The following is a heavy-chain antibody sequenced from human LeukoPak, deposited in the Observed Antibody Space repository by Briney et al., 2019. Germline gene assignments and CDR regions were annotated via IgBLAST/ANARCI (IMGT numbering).Heavy chain of an antibody. Sequence: GGSLRLSCAASGFTFSSYGMNWVRQAPGKGLEWVSSISSSSSYIYYADSVKGRFTISRDNAKNSLYLQMNSLRAEDTAVYYCARDGGYCSSTSCYPDAFDIWGQGTMVTVSS. V-gene: IGHV3-21*01. J-gene: IGHJ3*02. D-gene: IGHD2-2*03. CDR3: ARDGGYCSSTSCYPDAFDI. CDR2: ISSSSSYI. CDR1: GFTFSSYG.